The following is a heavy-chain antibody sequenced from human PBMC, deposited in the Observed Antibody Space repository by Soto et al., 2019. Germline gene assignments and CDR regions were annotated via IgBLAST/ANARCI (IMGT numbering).Heavy chain of an antibody. CDR1: GFTFSSYG. V-gene: IGHV3-30*18. CDR2: ISYDGSNK. Sequence: QVQLVESGGGVVQPGRSLRLSCAASGFTFSSYGMHWVRQAPGKGLEWVAVISYDGSNKYYADSVKGRFTISRDNSKNTLYLQMNSRRAEDTAVYYCAKDGGWVVLGGYFDYWGQGTLVTVSS. J-gene: IGHJ4*02. CDR3: AKDGGWVVLGGYFDY. D-gene: IGHD2-15*01.